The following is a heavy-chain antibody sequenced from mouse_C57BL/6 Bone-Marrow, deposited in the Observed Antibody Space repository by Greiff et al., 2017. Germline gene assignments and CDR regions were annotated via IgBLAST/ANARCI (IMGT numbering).Heavy chain of an antibody. J-gene: IGHJ1*03. CDR1: GFTFSSYG. CDR3: ARRDDEHYGYFDV. CDR2: ISSGGSYT. D-gene: IGHD2-12*01. V-gene: IGHV5-6*02. Sequence: EVKLVESGGDLVKPGGSLKLSCAASGFTFSSYGMSWVRQTPDKRLEWVATISSGGSYTYYPDSVKGRFTISRDNAKNTLYLQMSSLKSEDTAMYYCARRDDEHYGYFDVWGTGTTVTVSS.